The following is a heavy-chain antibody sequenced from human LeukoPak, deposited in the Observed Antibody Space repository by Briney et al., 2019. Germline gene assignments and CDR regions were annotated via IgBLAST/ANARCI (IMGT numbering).Heavy chain of an antibody. CDR2: ISNSGATS. V-gene: IGHV3-23*01. D-gene: IGHD3-9*01. CDR3: ARHDTELDY. CDR1: GFTFSGCA. J-gene: IGHJ4*02. Sequence: GGSLRLSCASSGFTFSGCAMNWVRQAPGKGLEWVSTISNSGATSYYADSVKGRFTISRDNSKNTLYLQMNSLRAEDTAMYYCARHDTELDYWGQGTLVTVSS.